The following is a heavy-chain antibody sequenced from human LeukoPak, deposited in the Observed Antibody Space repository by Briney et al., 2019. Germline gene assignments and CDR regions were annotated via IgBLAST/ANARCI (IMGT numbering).Heavy chain of an antibody. CDR3: ARDRGPEEYYYYYYVMDV. V-gene: IGHV4-31*03. J-gene: IGHJ6*02. CDR1: GGSISSGGYY. CDR2: IYYSGST. Sequence: SQTLSLTCTVSGGSISSGGYYWSWIRQHPGKGLEWIGYIYYSGSTYYNPSLKRRVTISVYTSKNQFSLKLSSVTAAGTAVYYCARDRGPEEYYYYYYVMDVWGQGTTVTVSS.